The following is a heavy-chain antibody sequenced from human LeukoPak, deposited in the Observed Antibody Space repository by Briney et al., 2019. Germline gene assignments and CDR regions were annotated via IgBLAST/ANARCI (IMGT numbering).Heavy chain of an antibody. J-gene: IGHJ6*02. V-gene: IGHV4-59*01. CDR3: ARDDWNYGSSMDV. D-gene: IGHD1-7*01. Sequence: PSETLSLTCTVSGGSISSYYWSWIRQPPGKGLEWIGYIYYSGSTNYNPSLKSRVTISVDTSKNQFSLKLSSVTAADTAVYYCARDDWNYGSSMDVWGQGTTVTVSS. CDR1: GGSISSYY. CDR2: IYYSGST.